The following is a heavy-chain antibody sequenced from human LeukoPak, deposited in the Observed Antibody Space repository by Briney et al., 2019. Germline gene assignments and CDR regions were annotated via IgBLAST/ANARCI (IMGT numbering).Heavy chain of an antibody. CDR2: LYSDGST. J-gene: IGHJ4*02. D-gene: IGHD5-18*01. CDR1: GFTVSSNH. Sequence: GGSLRLSCAASGFTVSSNHMTWVRQAPGKGLEGVSVLYSDGSTYYADPVKGRFTISRDNSKNTLYLQMSSLRADDTAVYYCAREPGYSYGAFDYWGQGTLVTVSS. CDR3: AREPGYSYGAFDY. V-gene: IGHV3-53*01.